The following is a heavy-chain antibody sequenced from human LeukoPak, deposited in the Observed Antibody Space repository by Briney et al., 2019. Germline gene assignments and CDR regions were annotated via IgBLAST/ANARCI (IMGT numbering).Heavy chain of an antibody. Sequence: GGSLRLSCAASGFTFSSYGMSWVRQAPGKGLEWVSTISGSGGSTYYADSVKGRFTVSRDNSKNTLYLQMNSLRAEDTAVYYCARDGYSSNWYISWGQGTLVTVSS. J-gene: IGHJ4*02. CDR1: GFTFSSYG. V-gene: IGHV3-23*01. CDR3: ARDGYSSNWYIS. CDR2: ISGSGGST. D-gene: IGHD6-13*01.